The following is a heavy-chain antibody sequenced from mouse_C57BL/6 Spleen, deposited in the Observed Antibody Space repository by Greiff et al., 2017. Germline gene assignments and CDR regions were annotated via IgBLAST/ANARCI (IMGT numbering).Heavy chain of an antibody. J-gene: IGHJ4*01. V-gene: IGHV5-4*01. CDR1: GFTFSSYA. Sequence: EVKLMESGGGLVKPGGSLKLSCAASGFTFSSYAMSWVRQTPEKRLEWVATISDGGSYTYYPDNVKGRFTISRDNAKNNLYLQMSHLKSEDTAMYYCARDRSDYYAMDYWGQGTSVTVSS. CDR3: ARDRSDYYAMDY. CDR2: ISDGGSYT.